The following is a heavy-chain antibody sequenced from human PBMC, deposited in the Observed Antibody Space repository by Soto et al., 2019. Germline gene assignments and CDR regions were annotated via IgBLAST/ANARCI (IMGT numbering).Heavy chain of an antibody. CDR1: GFTFRNYA. Sequence: PGGSLRLSCSASGFTFRNYAMHWVRQAPGKGLEYVSSISSNGGGTYYADSVKGRFTISRDNSKSTVDLQMSSLRVEDTAVYYCAKDPLYDSSGYLAIWGSPVDYWGQGTLVTVSS. CDR2: ISSNGGGT. J-gene: IGHJ4*02. D-gene: IGHD3-22*01. CDR3: AKDPLYDSSGYLAIWGSPVDY. V-gene: IGHV3-64D*06.